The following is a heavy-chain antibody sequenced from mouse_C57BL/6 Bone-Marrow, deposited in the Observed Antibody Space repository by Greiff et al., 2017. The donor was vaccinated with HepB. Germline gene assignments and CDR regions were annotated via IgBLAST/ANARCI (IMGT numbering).Heavy chain of an antibody. D-gene: IGHD1-1*01. V-gene: IGHV1-82*01. CDR2: IYPGDGDT. Sequence: QVQLQQSGPELVKPGASVKISCKASGYAFSSSWMNWVKQRPGKGLEWIGRIYPGDGDTNYNGKFKGKATLTADKSSSTAYMQLSSLTSEDSAVYFCARGYYGSLFAYWGQGTLVTVSA. CDR3: ARGYYGSLFAY. CDR1: GYAFSSSW. J-gene: IGHJ3*01.